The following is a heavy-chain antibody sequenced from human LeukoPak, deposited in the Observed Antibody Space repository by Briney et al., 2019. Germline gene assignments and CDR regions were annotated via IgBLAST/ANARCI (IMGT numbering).Heavy chain of an antibody. D-gene: IGHD6-19*01. Sequence: GGSVRLSCAASGFTFSSYAMSWVRQAPGKGLEWVSAISGSGAGTYYADSVKGRFTISRDNSKNTLYLQMNSLRADDTAVYYCAKGSYSSGWANRYWGQGTLVTVSS. V-gene: IGHV3-23*01. J-gene: IGHJ4*02. CDR2: ISGSGAGT. CDR1: GFTFSSYA. CDR3: AKGSYSSGWANRY.